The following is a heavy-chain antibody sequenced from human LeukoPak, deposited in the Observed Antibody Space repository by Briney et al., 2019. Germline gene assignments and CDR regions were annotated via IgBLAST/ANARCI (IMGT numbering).Heavy chain of an antibody. CDR3: ARGGTTVASPFVGYFDY. Sequence: GGSLRLSCAASGFSVSSNYMSWVRQAPGKGLEWVSVIYSGGSTYYADSVKGRFTISRDNSKNTLYLQMNSLRAEDTAVYYCARGGTTVASPFVGYFDYWGQGTLVTVSS. J-gene: IGHJ4*02. CDR1: GFSVSSNY. V-gene: IGHV3-53*01. D-gene: IGHD4-23*01. CDR2: IYSGGST.